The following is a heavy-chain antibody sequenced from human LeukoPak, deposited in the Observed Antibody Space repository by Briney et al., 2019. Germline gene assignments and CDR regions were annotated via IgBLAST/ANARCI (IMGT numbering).Heavy chain of an antibody. CDR3: AREERGMDYGKTYYYYMDV. J-gene: IGHJ6*03. Sequence: ASVKVSCKASGYTFTSYAMNWVRQAPGQGLEWMGWINTNTGNPTYAQGFTGRFVFSLDTSVSTAYLQISSLKAEDTAVYYCAREERGMDYGKTYYYYMDVWGKGTTVTVSS. CDR2: INTNTGNP. D-gene: IGHD4-17*01. V-gene: IGHV7-4-1*02. CDR1: GYTFTSYA.